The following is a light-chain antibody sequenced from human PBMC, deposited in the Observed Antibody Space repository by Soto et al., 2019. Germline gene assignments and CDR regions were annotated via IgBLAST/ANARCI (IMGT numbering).Light chain of an antibody. Sequence: EIVLTQSPGTLSLSPGERATLSCRASQSVSSSYLVWYQQKPGQAPRLLIYGASSRATGISDRFSGSGSGTDFTLTSADWSLKIFAVYYCQQYGSAPPLTFGGGTKVEIK. J-gene: IGKJ4*01. CDR1: QSVSSSY. V-gene: IGKV3-20*01. CDR2: GAS. CDR3: QQYGSAPPLT.